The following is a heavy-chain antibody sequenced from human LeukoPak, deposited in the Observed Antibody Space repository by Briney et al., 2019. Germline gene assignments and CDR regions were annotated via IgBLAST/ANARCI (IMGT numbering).Heavy chain of an antibody. V-gene: IGHV4-31*03. Sequence: KASETLSLTCTVSGGSISSGGYYWSWIRQHPGKGLEWIGYIYYSGSTYYNPSLKSRVTISVDTSKNQFSPKLSSVTAADTAMYYCARASPSLAADYWGQGTLVTVSS. D-gene: IGHD2-15*01. J-gene: IGHJ4*02. CDR1: GGSISSGGYY. CDR2: IYYSGST. CDR3: ARASPSLAADY.